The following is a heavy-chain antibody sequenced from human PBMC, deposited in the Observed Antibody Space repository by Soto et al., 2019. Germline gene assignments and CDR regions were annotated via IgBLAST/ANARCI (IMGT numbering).Heavy chain of an antibody. CDR1: GGTFSSYA. D-gene: IGHD6-13*01. Sequence: QVQLVQSGAEVKKPGSSVKVSCKASGGTFSSYAISWVRQAPGQGLEWMGGIIPIFGKANYAQKFQGRVTLPADKPTSTDYMELSSLRSEDTAVYYCAREIIAAAGLDYWGQGTLVTVSS. J-gene: IGHJ4*02. V-gene: IGHV1-69*14. CDR3: AREIIAAAGLDY. CDR2: IIPIFGKA.